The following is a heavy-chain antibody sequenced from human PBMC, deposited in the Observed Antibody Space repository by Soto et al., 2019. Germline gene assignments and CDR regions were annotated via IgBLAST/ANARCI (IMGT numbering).Heavy chain of an antibody. V-gene: IGHV3-21*06. Sequence: GGSLKLCWWGCGFSSTRYRINWVWQGAGKGLEWVSSISSTTNYIYYGDSMKGRFTISRDNAKNSLYLEMNSLRAEDTAVYYCARQSEDPHSNFGYCRQGTLVTVSS. J-gene: IGHJ4*02. CDR1: GFSSTRYR. CDR3: ARQSEDPHSNFGY. CDR2: ISSTTNYI.